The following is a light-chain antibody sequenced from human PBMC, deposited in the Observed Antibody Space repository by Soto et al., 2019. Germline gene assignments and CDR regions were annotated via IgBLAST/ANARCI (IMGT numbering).Light chain of an antibody. J-gene: IGKJ2*01. Sequence: DIQMTQSPSTLSASVGDRVTITCRASQSISSWLAWYQQKAGKAPKVLIYDASRLKSGVPSRFSGSGSGTEFTLTISSLQPDDFASYYCQQYNTYPTFGPGTKLEIK. CDR3: QQYNTYPT. V-gene: IGKV1-5*01. CDR2: DAS. CDR1: QSISSW.